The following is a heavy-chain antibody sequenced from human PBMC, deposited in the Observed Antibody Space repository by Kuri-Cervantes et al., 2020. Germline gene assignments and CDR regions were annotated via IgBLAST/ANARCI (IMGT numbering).Heavy chain of an antibody. CDR3: ARAPHYYDSSGYTINAFDI. CDR1: GYTFTSYG. J-gene: IGHJ3*02. D-gene: IGHD3-22*01. Sequence: ASVKVSCKASGYTFTSYGISWVRQAPGQGLEWMGWISAYNGNTNYAQKLQGRVTMTTDTSTSTAYMELRSLRSDDTAVYYCARAPHYYDSSGYTINAFDIWGQGTMVTVSS. CDR2: ISAYNGNT. V-gene: IGHV1-18*01.